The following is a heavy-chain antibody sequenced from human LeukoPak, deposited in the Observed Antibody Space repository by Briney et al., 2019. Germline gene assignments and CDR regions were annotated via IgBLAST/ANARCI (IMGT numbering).Heavy chain of an antibody. J-gene: IGHJ4*02. D-gene: IGHD5-18*01. V-gene: IGHV4-59*01. CDR3: AREDAAMVTR. CDR2: IYYSGST. CDR1: GGSISGYY. Sequence: TSETLSLTCTVSGGSISGYYWTWIRQPPGKGLEWIGYIYYSGSTNYNPSLKSRVTISVDTSKNQFSLKLSSVTAADTAVYYCAREDAAMVTRWGQGTLVTVSS.